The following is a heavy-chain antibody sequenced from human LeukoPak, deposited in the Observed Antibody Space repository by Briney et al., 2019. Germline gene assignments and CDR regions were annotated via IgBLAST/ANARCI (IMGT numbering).Heavy chain of an antibody. D-gene: IGHD6-19*01. V-gene: IGHV4-61*02. J-gene: IGHJ6*03. CDR3: ARVSSSGRSWYMDV. CDR1: GGSISSGSYY. Sequence: ASETLSLTCTVSGGSISSGSYYWSWIRQPAGKGLEWIGRIYTSGSTNYNPSLKSRVTISVDTSKNQFSLKLSSVTAADTAVYYCARVSSSGRSWYMDVWGKGTTVTISS. CDR2: IYTSGST.